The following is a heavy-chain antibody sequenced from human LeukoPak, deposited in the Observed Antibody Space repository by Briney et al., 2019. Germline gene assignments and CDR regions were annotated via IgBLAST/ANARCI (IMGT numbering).Heavy chain of an antibody. Sequence: GGSLRLSCAASGFTFDDYAMHWVRQAPGKGLEGVSLISGDGGSTYYADSVKGRFTISRDNSKNSLYLQMNSLRTEDTALYYCAKDRYYDSSGYMNYWGQGTLVTVSS. CDR2: ISGDGGST. CDR1: GFTFDDYA. CDR3: AKDRYYDSSGYMNY. V-gene: IGHV3-43*02. D-gene: IGHD3-22*01. J-gene: IGHJ4*02.